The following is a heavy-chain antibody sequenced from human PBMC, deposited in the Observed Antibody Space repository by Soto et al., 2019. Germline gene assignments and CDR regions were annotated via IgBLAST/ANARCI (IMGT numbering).Heavy chain of an antibody. Sequence: QVQLVESGGGVVQPGRSLRLSCAASGFTFSSYSMHWVRQAPGKGLEWAAVISYDGSDKYYADSVKGRFTISRDNSKNTLYLQMNSLRVEDTAVYHCARVYYPQGWYFDYWGQGTLVTVSS. CDR1: GFTFSSYS. V-gene: IGHV3-30-3*01. D-gene: IGHD3-10*01. J-gene: IGHJ4*02. CDR2: ISYDGSDK. CDR3: ARVYYPQGWYFDY.